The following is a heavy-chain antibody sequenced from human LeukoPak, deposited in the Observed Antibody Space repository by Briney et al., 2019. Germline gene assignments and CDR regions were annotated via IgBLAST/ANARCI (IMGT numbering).Heavy chain of an antibody. D-gene: IGHD1-26*01. V-gene: IGHV3-15*01. CDR1: GFTFSNAW. J-gene: IGHJ4*02. CDR3: AKEIVGATIFDY. CDR2: IKSKTDGGTT. Sequence: GGSLRLSCAASGFTFSNAWMSWVRQAPGKGLEWVGRIKSKTDGGTTDYAAPVKGRFTISRDNAKNSLYLQMNSLRAEDTAVYYCAKEIVGATIFDYWGQGTLVTVSS.